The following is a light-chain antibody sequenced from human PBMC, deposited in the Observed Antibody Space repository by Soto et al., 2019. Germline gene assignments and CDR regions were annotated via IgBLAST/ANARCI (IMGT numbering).Light chain of an antibody. Sequence: QSALTQPAPVSGSPGQSIAISCNGTSSDIGTYDYVSWYQQHPGKAPKLMLFDVNHRPSGVSDRFFGSKSGNTASLTISGLQAEDEADYYCSSYTTSSSVIFGGGTKVTVL. J-gene: IGLJ2*01. CDR2: DVN. V-gene: IGLV2-14*03. CDR1: SSDIGTYDY. CDR3: SSYTTSSSVI.